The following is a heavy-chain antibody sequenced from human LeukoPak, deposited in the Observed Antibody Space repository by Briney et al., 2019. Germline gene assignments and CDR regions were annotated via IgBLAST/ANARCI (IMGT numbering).Heavy chain of an antibody. CDR3: ARGPYSYDSSGAFDI. V-gene: IGHV4-61*02. CDR2: ISSSGST. J-gene: IGHJ3*02. D-gene: IGHD3-22*01. CDR1: GDSISSGDYY. Sequence: SQTLSLTFTVSGDSISSGDYYWSWIRQPAGKGLEWIGRISSSGSTNYNPSLKSRVTISVDTSKNQFSLKLSSVTAADTAVYFCARGPYSYDSSGAFDIWGQGTMVTVSS.